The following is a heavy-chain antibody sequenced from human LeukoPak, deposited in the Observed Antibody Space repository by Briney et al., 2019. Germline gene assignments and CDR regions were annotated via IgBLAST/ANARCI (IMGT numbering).Heavy chain of an antibody. CDR2: ISSSSSYI. CDR1: GFTFSSYS. D-gene: IGHD1-26*01. V-gene: IGHV3-21*04. J-gene: IGHJ4*02. Sequence: PGGSLRLSCAASGFTFSSYSMDWVRQAPGKGLEWVSSISSSSSYIYYADSVKGRFTISRDNSKNTVYLQMDSLRVEDTAVYYCAKVLSGSQDYWGQGTLVTVFS. CDR3: AKVLSGSQDY.